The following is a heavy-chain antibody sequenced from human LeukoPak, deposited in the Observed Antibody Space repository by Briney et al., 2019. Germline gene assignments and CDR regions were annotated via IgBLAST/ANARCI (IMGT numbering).Heavy chain of an antibody. CDR2: INPNSGGT. CDR3: ARRSIAGEYFQH. V-gene: IGHV1-2*02. J-gene: IGHJ1*01. CDR1: GYTFTGYY. Sequence: ASVKVSCKASGYTFTGYYMHWVRQAPGQGLEWMGWINPNSGGTNYAQKFQGRVTMTRDTSISTAYLQWSSLKASDTAMYYCARRSIAGEYFQHWGQGTLVTVSS. D-gene: IGHD6-13*01.